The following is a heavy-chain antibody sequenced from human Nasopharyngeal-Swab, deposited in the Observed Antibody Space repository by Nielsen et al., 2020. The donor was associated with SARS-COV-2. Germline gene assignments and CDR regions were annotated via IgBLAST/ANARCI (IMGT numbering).Heavy chain of an antibody. CDR2: ISTSGTST. J-gene: IGHJ6*02. D-gene: IGHD3-10*01. CDR3: AREKGYQVLLGYYYHGLDV. Sequence: GGSLRRSCVASGFTFSDHYMAWIRQAPGKGLERVSYISTSGTSTDTADSVKAGFTISRDKANNLLYLHMNNLRDEDTAVYFSAREKGYQVLLGYYYHGLDVWGHGTAVTVSS. CDR1: GFTFSDHY. V-gene: IGHV3-11*01.